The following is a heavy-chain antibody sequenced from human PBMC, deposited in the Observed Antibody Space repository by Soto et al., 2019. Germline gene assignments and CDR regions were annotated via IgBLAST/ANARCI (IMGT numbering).Heavy chain of an antibody. J-gene: IGHJ4*02. D-gene: IGHD2-2*01. Sequence: GGSLRLSCAASGFTFTNFAMNWVRQAPGKGLEWVSVISGTGDTTYNADSVKGRFTISRDNSMNTAFLQMNSLRAEDTALYYCAKGYCSSTSCSFDYWGQGTLVTVSS. CDR1: GFTFTNFA. CDR2: ISGTGDTT. V-gene: IGHV3-23*01. CDR3: AKGYCSSTSCSFDY.